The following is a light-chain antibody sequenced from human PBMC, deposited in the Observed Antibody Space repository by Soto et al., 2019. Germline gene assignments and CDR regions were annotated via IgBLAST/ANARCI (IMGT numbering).Light chain of an antibody. V-gene: IGKV1-27*01. J-gene: IGKJ4*01. Sequence: DIQMTQSPSSLSASVGDRVTITCRAKQGISNYLAWYQQKPGKVPKLLIYGASTLQSGVPSRFSGSGSGTDFTLTISSLQPEDVATYYCQRYNSAPQLTFGGWTKVDI. CDR2: GAS. CDR3: QRYNSAPQLT. CDR1: QGISNY.